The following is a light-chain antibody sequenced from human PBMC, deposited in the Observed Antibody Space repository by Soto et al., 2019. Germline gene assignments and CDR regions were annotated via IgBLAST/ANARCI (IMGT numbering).Light chain of an antibody. J-gene: IGKJ4*01. Sequence: DIQMTQSPSSLSASVGDRVTITCRASQGISNYVAWYQQKPGKVPELLIYASSTLQSGVPSRFSGSGSGTSFSPTIRSLQPEDVATYYCHKYNHAVTCGGGTKVEIK. CDR1: QGISNY. CDR2: ASS. V-gene: IGKV1-27*01. CDR3: HKYNHAVT.